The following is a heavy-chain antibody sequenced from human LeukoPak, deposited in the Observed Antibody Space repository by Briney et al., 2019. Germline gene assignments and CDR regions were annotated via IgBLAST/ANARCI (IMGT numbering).Heavy chain of an antibody. D-gene: IGHD3-10*01. J-gene: IGHJ4*02. V-gene: IGHV3-23*01. CDR3: VRSGQFDY. CDR1: GFTFTSYA. Sequence: GGSLRLSCAASGFTFTSYALSWVPQAPGKGLEWVSTLTSSGGITYFADSVKGRLTISRDTSKNTLFMQMNSLRVEDTAVYYCVRSGQFDYWGQGTLVTVSS. CDR2: LTSSGGIT.